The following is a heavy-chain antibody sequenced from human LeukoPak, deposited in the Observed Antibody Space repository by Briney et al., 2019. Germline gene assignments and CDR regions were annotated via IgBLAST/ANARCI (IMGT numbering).Heavy chain of an antibody. CDR3: ARVAAAGLEGYGGHFDY. CDR2: IYSGGNT. J-gene: IGHJ4*02. D-gene: IGHD6-13*01. V-gene: IGHV3-66*01. CDR1: GFTVSSNY. Sequence: GGSLRLSCAASGFTVSSNYMNWVRQAPGKGLEWVSVIYSGGNTYFADSVKGRFTISRDNSKNTLYLQMNSLRADDTAVYYCARVAAAGLEGYGGHFDYWGQGTLVTVSS.